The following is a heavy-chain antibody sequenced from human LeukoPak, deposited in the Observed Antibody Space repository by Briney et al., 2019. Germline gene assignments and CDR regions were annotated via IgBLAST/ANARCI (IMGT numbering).Heavy chain of an antibody. J-gene: IGHJ1*01. CDR1: GFTFSTND. D-gene: IGHD3-22*01. CDR3: AKGGWLEKN. V-gene: IGHV3-23*01. Sequence: PGGSLRLSCAASGFTFSTNDMRWVRQAPGKGLEWVSGITVSGNRAFYADSVKGRFTISRDNSKNTLYLQMNSLRAEDTAVYYCAKGGWLEKNWGQGTLVTVSS. CDR2: ITVSGNRA.